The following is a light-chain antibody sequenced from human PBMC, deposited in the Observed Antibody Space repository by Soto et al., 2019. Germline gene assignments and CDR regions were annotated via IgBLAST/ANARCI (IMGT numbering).Light chain of an antibody. CDR3: QQSYGTPIT. V-gene: IGKV1-39*01. J-gene: IGKJ5*01. CDR2: VAS. Sequence: DIEMTQSPSSVSASVGDRVTITCRASQSISRYLNWNQQKPGKAPNLLIYVASSLQSEVPSRFSGSGSGTDFTLTITSLQPEDFATYYCQQSYGTPITFGQGTRLEIK. CDR1: QSISRY.